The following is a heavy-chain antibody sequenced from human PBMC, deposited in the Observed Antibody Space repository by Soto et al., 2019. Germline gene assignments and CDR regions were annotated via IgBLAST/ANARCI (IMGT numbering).Heavy chain of an antibody. Sequence: VGSLRLSCADSGFRFSSYSMSWVRQTPGKGLEWVAAITATGDRTYYADSVTGRFTISRDNSKKTHYLQMTSLRAEDTAMYYCATMNGYFEYWGQGTPVTVSS. V-gene: IGHV3-23*01. CDR2: ITATGDRT. CDR3: ATMNGYFEY. CDR1: GFRFSSYS. J-gene: IGHJ4*02. D-gene: IGHD3-22*01.